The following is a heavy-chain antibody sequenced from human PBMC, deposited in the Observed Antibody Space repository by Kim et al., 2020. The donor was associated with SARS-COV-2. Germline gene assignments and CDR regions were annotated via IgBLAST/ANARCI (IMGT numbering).Heavy chain of an antibody. D-gene: IGHD6-13*01. CDR1: GGSIGSYY. CDR2: IYYSGST. Sequence: SETLSLSCIVSGGSIGSYYWSWIRQPPGKGLEWIGYIYYSGSTNYNPSLKSRVTISVDTSKNQFSLKLSSVSAADTAVYYCARGGYSSSWNRGFDYWGQGTLVTVSS. V-gene: IGHV4-59*13. CDR3: ARGGYSSSWNRGFDY. J-gene: IGHJ4*02.